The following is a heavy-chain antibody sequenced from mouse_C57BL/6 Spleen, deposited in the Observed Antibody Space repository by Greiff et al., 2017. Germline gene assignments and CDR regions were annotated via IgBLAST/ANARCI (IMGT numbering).Heavy chain of an antibody. CDR3: ARYDYDRAFAY. V-gene: IGHV1-4*01. CDR2: INPSSGYT. D-gene: IGHD2-4*01. J-gene: IGHJ3*01. Sequence: VQLQQSGAELARPGASVKMSCKASGYTFTSYTMHWVKQRPGQGLEWIGYINPSSGYTKYNQKFKDKATLTADKSSSTAYMQLSSLTSEDSAVYYCARYDYDRAFAYWGQGTLVTVSA. CDR1: GYTFTSYT.